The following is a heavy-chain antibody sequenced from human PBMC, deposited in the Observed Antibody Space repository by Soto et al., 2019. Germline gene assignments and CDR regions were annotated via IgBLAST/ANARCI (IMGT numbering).Heavy chain of an antibody. V-gene: IGHV1-46*01. Sequence: ASVKVSWKACGYTFTSQYMHWVRQAPGQGLEWMGRINPSGGSTTYAQKFQGRITMTADTSTSSTVYMELNSLKSEDTAVYYCARMSASYGKFDYWGQGTQVTVS. J-gene: IGHJ4*02. CDR1: GYTFTSQY. CDR2: INPSGGST. CDR3: ARMSASYGKFDY. D-gene: IGHD3-10*01.